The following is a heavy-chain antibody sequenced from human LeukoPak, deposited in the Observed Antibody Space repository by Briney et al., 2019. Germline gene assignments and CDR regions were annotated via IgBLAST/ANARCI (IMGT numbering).Heavy chain of an antibody. CDR1: GYTFTGYY. Sequence: ASVKVSCKASGYTFTGYYMHWVRQAPGQGLEWMGWINPNSGGTNYAQKFQGRVTMTRDTSISTAYMELSRLRSDDTAVYYCARSSITIFGVVIGGYWGQGTLVTASS. J-gene: IGHJ4*02. CDR3: ARSSITIFGVVIGGY. CDR2: INPNSGGT. D-gene: IGHD3-3*01. V-gene: IGHV1-2*02.